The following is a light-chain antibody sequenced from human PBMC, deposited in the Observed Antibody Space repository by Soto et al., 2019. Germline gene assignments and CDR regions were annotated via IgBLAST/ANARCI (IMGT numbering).Light chain of an antibody. V-gene: IGLV2-23*02. CDR2: EAT. Sequence: QSALTQPASVSGSPGQSITISCTGTSSDVGSYDLVTWYQQHPGTAPKLMIYEATKRPPGVSDRFSGSKSGNTASLTISGLQAEDGAAYYCCSYAGSTTFVVFGGGTKLTVL. CDR3: CSYAGSTTFVV. CDR1: SSDVGSYDL. J-gene: IGLJ2*01.